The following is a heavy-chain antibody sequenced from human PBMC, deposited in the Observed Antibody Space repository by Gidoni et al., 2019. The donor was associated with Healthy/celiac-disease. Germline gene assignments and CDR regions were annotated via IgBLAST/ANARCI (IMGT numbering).Heavy chain of an antibody. CDR3: ARDGPGIELACSDY. Sequence: QVQLVASGAGLVKRGGYLRYSGAASGFACSAYYMSWIGQAPGTGREWVACISSSCSTIYYADAVKRRFTISMDNAKNSLYLPMNSLSAEDTAVYYCARDGPGIELACSDYWGQGTLLTFSS. V-gene: IGHV3-11*01. CDR2: ISSSCSTI. J-gene: IGHJ4*02. CDR1: GFACSAYY. D-gene: IGHD1-26*01.